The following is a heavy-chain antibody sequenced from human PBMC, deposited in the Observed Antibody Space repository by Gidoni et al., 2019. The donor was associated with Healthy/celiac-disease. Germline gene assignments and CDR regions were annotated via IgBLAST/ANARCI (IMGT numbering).Heavy chain of an antibody. Sequence: EVQLVESGGGLVKPGGSLRLSCAASGFTFSSYSMNWVRQAPGKGLEWVSSISSSSSYIYYADSVKGRFTISRDNAKNSLYLQMNSLRAEDTAVYYCARGGGLVGATGGYYFDYWGQGTLVTVSS. CDR2: ISSSSSYI. J-gene: IGHJ4*02. CDR3: ARGGGLVGATGGYYFDY. CDR1: GFTFSSYS. D-gene: IGHD1-26*01. V-gene: IGHV3-21*01.